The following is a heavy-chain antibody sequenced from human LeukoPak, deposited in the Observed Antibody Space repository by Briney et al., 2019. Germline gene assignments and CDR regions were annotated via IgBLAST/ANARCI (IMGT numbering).Heavy chain of an antibody. D-gene: IGHD6-19*01. CDR2: FSSSGSST. J-gene: IGHJ4*02. CDR3: ATQRSGWHYFDY. Sequence: GGSLRLSCAASGFTFSNYAMSWVRQAPGKGLEWVSSFSSSGSSTYYADSVKGRFTISRDNSKNTLFLQMNSLRAEDTAVYYCATQRSGWHYFDYWGQGTLVTVSS. V-gene: IGHV3-23*01. CDR1: GFTFSNYA.